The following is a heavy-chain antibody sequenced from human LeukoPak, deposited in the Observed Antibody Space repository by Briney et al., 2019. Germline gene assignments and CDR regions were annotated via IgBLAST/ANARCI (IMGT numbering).Heavy chain of an antibody. Sequence: AASVKVSCKASGYTFTSYAMNWVRQAPGQGLEWMGWINTNTGNPTYAQGFTGRFVFSLDTSVSTAYLQISSLKAEDTAVYYCARSYYYDSSGYYYWGAGSREFDYWGQGTLVTVSP. D-gene: IGHD3-22*01. CDR2: INTNTGNP. CDR1: GYTFTSYA. CDR3: ARSYYYDSSGYYYWGAGSREFDY. J-gene: IGHJ4*02. V-gene: IGHV7-4-1*02.